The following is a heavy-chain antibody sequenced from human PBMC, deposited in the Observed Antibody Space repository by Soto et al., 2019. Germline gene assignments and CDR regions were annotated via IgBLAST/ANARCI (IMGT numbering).Heavy chain of an antibody. V-gene: IGHV4-34*01. D-gene: IGHD1-7*01. CDR1: GGSFRGYF. CDR3: ARNKALNYGARFDP. J-gene: IGHJ5*02. CDR2: INHSGST. Sequence: QVQLQQWGAGLLKPSETLSLTCAVYGGSFRGYFWGWIRQPPGKGLEWIGEINHSGSTSYNPSLKSRVSISVDTSENQISLKLSSVTAADTAVYYCARNKALNYGARFDPWGQGTLVTVSS.